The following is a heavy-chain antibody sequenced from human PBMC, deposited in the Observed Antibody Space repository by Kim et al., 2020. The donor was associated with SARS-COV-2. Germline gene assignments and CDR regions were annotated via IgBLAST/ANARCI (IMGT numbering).Heavy chain of an antibody. D-gene: IGHD1-26*01. V-gene: IGHV3-23*01. CDR2: ISDSGGST. J-gene: IGHJ4*02. CDR1: GFTFRNYA. Sequence: GGSLRLSCAASGFTFRNYAMSWVRQAPGMGLVWVSFISDSGGSTYYADSVKGRFTFSRDNSTNTLYLQMTSLRAEDTALYYCAKGHTETIGGIDYWGQGT. CDR3: AKGHTETIGGIDY.